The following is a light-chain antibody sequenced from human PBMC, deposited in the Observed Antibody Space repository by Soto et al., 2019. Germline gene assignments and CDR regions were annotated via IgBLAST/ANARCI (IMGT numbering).Light chain of an antibody. CDR1: QSVSSN. CDR3: QQYNNWPPWT. CDR2: GAS. Sequence: EIGMTQSPSTLSVYQGERATLSCRASQSVSSNLAWYQQRPGQAPRLLIYGASTRATGIPARFSGSGSGTEFTLTISSLQSEDFAVYYCQQYNNWPPWTFGQGTKVDIK. V-gene: IGKV3-15*01. J-gene: IGKJ1*01.